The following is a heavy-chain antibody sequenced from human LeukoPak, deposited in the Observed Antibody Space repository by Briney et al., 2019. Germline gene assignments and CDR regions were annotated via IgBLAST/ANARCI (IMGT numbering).Heavy chain of an antibody. CDR3: AKDLRPYCSSSSCSTPFDY. Sequence: GGSLRLSCAASGFTFSLYGMHWVRQAPGKGREGGAMTWYDGSNKYYADSLRGRFTIARDNAKNKLYVQKNSLRDEDTAVYYCAKDLRPYCSSSSCSTPFDYWGQGTLVTVSS. V-gene: IGHV3-33*06. CDR1: GFTFSLYG. CDR2: TWYDGSNK. D-gene: IGHD2-2*01. J-gene: IGHJ4*02.